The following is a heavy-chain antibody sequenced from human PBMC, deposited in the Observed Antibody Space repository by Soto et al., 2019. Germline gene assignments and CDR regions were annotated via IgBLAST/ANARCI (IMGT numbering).Heavy chain of an antibody. CDR1: GGSISSYY. V-gene: IGHV4-59*08. CDR2: IYYSGST. CDR3: ARQRRGLCSGGSCYPPRYNWFDT. D-gene: IGHD2-15*01. Sequence: SETLSLTCTVSGGSISSYYWSWIRQPPGKGLEWIGYIYYSGSTNYNPSLKSRVTISVDTSKNQFSLKLSSVTAADTAVYYCARQRRGLCSGGSCYPPRYNWFDTWGQGTLVTVSS. J-gene: IGHJ5*02.